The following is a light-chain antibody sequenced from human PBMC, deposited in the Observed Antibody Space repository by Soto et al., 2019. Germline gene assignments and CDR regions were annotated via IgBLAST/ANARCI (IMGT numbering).Light chain of an antibody. CDR2: DVS. Sequence: QSVLTQPASVSGSPGQSITISCTGTSSDVGGYNYVSWYQRHPGKAPKLMIYDVSNRPSGVSNRFSGSKSGNTASLTISGLQAEDEADYYCSSYTSSSTRVFGTGTRSPS. J-gene: IGLJ1*01. CDR3: SSYTSSSTRV. V-gene: IGLV2-14*01. CDR1: SSDVGGYNY.